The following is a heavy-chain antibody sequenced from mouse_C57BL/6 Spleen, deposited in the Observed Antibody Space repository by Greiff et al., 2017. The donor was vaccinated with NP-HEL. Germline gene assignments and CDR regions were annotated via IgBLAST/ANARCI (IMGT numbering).Heavy chain of an antibody. CDR2: IYPSDSET. CDR3: AIGIMGYYGSSSAMDY. Sequence: VQLQQPGAELVRPGSSVKLSCKASGYTFTSYWMDWVKQRPGQGLEWIGNIYPSDSETHYNQKFKDKATLTVDKSSSTAYMQLSSLTSEDSAVYYCAIGIMGYYGSSSAMDYWGQGTSVTVSS. J-gene: IGHJ4*01. V-gene: IGHV1-61*01. CDR1: GYTFTSYW. D-gene: IGHD1-1*01.